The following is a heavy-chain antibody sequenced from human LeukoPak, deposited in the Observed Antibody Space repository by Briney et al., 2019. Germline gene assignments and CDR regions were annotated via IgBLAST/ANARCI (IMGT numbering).Heavy chain of an antibody. CDR3: ARDMVQGVNPLDY. CDR2: MNPNSGNT. J-gene: IGHJ4*02. Sequence: GASVKVSCKAPGYTFTSYDINWVRQATGQGLEWMGWMNPNSGNTGYAQKFQGRVTMTRNTSISTAYMELSSLRSEDTAVYYCARDMVQGVNPLDYWGQGTLVTVSS. D-gene: IGHD3-10*01. V-gene: IGHV1-8*01. CDR1: GYTFTSYD.